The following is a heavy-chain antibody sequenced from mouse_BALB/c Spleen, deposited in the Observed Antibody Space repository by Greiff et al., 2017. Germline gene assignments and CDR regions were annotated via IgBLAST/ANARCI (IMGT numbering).Heavy chain of an antibody. CDR1: GYAFTSYN. Sequence: EVKLMESGPELVKPGASVKVSCKASGYAFTSYNMYWVKQSHGKSLEWIGYIDPYNGGTSYNQKFKGKATLTVDKSSSTAYMHLNSLTSEDSAVYYCARSGNQYYYAMDYWGQGTSVTVSS. J-gene: IGHJ4*01. D-gene: IGHD2-1*01. CDR2: IDPYNGGT. CDR3: ARSGNQYYYAMDY. V-gene: IGHV1S135*01.